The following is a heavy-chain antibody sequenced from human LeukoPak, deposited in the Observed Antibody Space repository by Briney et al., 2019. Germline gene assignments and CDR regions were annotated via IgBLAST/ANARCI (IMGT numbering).Heavy chain of an antibody. CDR3: ARDRITMIVVVPWAFDI. CDR1: GGSFSGYY. CDR2: INHSGST. D-gene: IGHD3-22*01. J-gene: IGHJ3*02. V-gene: IGHV4-34*01. Sequence: PSGTLSLTCAVYGGSFSGYYWSWIRQPPGKGLEWIGEINHSGSTNYNPSLKSRVTISVDTSKNQSSLKLSSVTAADTAVYYCARDRITMIVVVPWAFDIWGQGTMVTVSS.